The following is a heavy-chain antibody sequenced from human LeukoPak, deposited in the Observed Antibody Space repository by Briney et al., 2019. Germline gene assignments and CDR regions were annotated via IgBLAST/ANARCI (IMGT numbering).Heavy chain of an antibody. D-gene: IGHD3-22*01. Sequence: SVKVSCKASGGTFSSYAISWVRQAPGQGLEWMGRIIPILGIANYAQKFQGRVTITADKSTSTAYMELSSLRSEDTAVYYYARATALYYYDSSGYSLGMDVWGQGTTVTVSS. CDR2: IIPILGIA. V-gene: IGHV1-69*04. CDR1: GGTFSSYA. CDR3: ARATALYYYDSSGYSLGMDV. J-gene: IGHJ6*02.